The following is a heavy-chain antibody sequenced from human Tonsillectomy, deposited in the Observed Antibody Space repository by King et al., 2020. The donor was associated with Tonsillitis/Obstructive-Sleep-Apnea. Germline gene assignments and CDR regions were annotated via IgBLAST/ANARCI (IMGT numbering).Heavy chain of an antibody. CDR2: IYPGDSDT. V-gene: IGHV5-51*01. CDR3: ARQKCSGPSCESGYYGMAV. J-gene: IGHJ6*02. Sequence: QLVQSGAEVKKPGESLKISCKGSGYSFTSYWIGWVRQMPGKGLEWMGIIYPGDSDTRYSPSFQGQVTNSADKSISPAYLQWSSLKTSDTARSYCARQKCSGPSCESGYYGMAVWGQGTTVTVSS. D-gene: IGHD2-2*01. CDR1: GYSFTSYW.